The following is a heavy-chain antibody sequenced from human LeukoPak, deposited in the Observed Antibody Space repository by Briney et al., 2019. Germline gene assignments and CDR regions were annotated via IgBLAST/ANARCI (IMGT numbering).Heavy chain of an antibody. CDR3: ARDGFYYHYYMDV. Sequence: SETRSRTCSLSGGTVTSSTYFWGWIRQPPGKGLEWIGSISYSGATYYNPSLKSRVSMSVHTSKNQFSLKLSSVTAADTAVYYCARDGFYYHYYMDVWGEGTTVTVSS. CDR1: GGTVTSSTYF. CDR2: ISYSGAT. D-gene: IGHD1-14*01. V-gene: IGHV4-39*07. J-gene: IGHJ6*03.